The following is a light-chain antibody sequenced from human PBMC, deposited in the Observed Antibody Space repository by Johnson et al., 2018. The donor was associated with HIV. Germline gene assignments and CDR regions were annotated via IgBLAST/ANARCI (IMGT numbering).Light chain of an antibody. CDR3: GTWDSSLSAS. CDR2: ENN. CDR1: SSNIGNNY. Sequence: QSVLTQPPSVSAAPGQKVTIFCSGSSSNIGNNYVSWYQQLPGTAPKLLIYENNKRPSGIPDRFSGSKSGTSATLGITGLQAGDEADYYCGTWDSSLSASFGTGTKVTGL. J-gene: IGLJ1*01. V-gene: IGLV1-51*02.